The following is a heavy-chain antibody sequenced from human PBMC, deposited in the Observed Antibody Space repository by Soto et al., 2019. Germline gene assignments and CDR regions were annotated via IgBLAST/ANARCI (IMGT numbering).Heavy chain of an antibody. J-gene: IGHJ4*02. CDR2: INAGNGNT. Sequence: QVQLVQSGAEVKKPGASVKVSCKASGYTFTSYAMHWVHQAPGQRLEWMGWINAGNGNTKYSQKFQGRVTITRDTSASTAYMELSSLRSEDTAVYYCAREGEISLWYFDYWGQGTLVTVSS. D-gene: IGHD3-16*01. V-gene: IGHV1-3*01. CDR3: AREGEISLWYFDY. CDR1: GYTFTSYA.